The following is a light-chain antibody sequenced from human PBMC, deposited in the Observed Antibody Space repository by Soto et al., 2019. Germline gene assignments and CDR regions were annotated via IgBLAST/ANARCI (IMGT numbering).Light chain of an antibody. CDR2: EVS. CDR1: SSDVGGYNY. CDR3: SSYTSSSTPYWV. J-gene: IGLJ3*02. V-gene: IGLV2-14*01. Sequence: QSALTQPASVSGSPGQSITISCTGTSSDVGGYNYVSWYQQHPGIAPKLMIYEVSNRPSGVSNRFSGSKSGNTASLTISGLQAEDEADYYCSSYTSSSTPYWVFGGGTKLTVL.